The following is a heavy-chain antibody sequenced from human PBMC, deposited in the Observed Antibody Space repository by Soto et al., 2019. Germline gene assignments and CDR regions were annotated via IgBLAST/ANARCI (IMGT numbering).Heavy chain of an antibody. CDR2: ISYDGSNK. CDR3: AKEGYSYGYHFDY. V-gene: IGHV3-30*18. CDR1: GFTFSSYG. J-gene: IGHJ4*02. Sequence: ESGGGVVQPGRSLRLSCAASGFTFSSYGMHWVRQAPGKGLEWVAVISYDGSNKYYADSVKGRFTISRDNSKNTLYLQMNSLRAEDTAVYYCAKEGYSYGYHFDYWGQGTLVTVSS. D-gene: IGHD5-18*01.